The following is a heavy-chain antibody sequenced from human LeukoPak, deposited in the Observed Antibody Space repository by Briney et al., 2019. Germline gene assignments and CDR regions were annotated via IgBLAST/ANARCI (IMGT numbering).Heavy chain of an antibody. CDR2: ISWNSGSI. V-gene: IGHV3-9*01. CDR1: GFTFDDYA. D-gene: IGHD6-13*01. J-gene: IGHJ4*02. CDR3: AKGYSSSWYVFDY. Sequence: AGGSLGLSCAASGFTFDDYAMHWVRQAPGKGLEWVSGISWNSGSIGYADSVKGRFTISRDNAKNSLYLQMNSLRAEDTALYYCAKGYSSSWYVFDYWGQGTLVTVSS.